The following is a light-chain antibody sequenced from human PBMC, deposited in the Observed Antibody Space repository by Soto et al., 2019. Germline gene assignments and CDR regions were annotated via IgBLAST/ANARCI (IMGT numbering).Light chain of an antibody. CDR3: QQYSHWPRT. CDR1: QSVSNNY. CDR2: GAS. Sequence: EIVLTQSPGTLSLSPGERATLSCRASQSVSNNYLAWYQQKPGQAPRLLIYGASNRATGIPDRFSGSGSGTDFTLTISSLQSEDFAVYYCQQYSHWPRTFGRGTKVDI. V-gene: IGKV3-20*01. J-gene: IGKJ1*01.